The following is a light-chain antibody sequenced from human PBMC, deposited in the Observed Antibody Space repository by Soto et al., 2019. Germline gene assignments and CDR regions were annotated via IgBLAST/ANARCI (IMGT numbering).Light chain of an antibody. CDR2: GNN. J-gene: IGLJ1*01. CDR1: NSNFGAGYD. V-gene: IGLV1-40*01. Sequence: QSVLTQPPSVSGAPGPRVTISCIGSNSNFGAGYDVHWYKQLPGAAPNLVIHGNNNRPSGVPDRFSGSKSGTSASLAITGLQADDEADYFGQSYDTGRSSIVFGTGTKVTVL. CDR3: QSYDTGRSSIV.